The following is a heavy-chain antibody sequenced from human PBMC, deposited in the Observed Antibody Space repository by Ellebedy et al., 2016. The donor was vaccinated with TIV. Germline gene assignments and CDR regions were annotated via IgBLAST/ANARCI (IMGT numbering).Heavy chain of an antibody. CDR3: ARQYNYGTSGYYVDY. V-gene: IGHV4-59*08. Sequence: MPSETLSLTCSLSGSSITTYYWSWIRQPPGKGLEWIGYIYNVELTNYSPSLKSRVTISVDTSKNQFSLKLSSVTAADTAVYYCARQYNYGTSGYYVDYWGQGTLLTVSS. J-gene: IGHJ4*02. CDR2: IYNVELT. CDR1: GSSITTYY. D-gene: IGHD3-22*01.